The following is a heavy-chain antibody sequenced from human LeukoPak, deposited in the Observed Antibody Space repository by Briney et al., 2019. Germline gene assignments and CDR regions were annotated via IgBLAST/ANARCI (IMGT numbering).Heavy chain of an antibody. Sequence: GGSLRLSCAASGFTFSSYSMNWVRQAPGKGLEWVSYISSSSSTIYYADSVKGRFTISRDNAKNSPYLQMNSLRAEDTAVYYCARDLSDDFWSGHQLWGQGTLVTVSS. CDR1: GFTFSSYS. J-gene: IGHJ4*02. D-gene: IGHD3-3*01. CDR3: ARDLSDDFWSGHQL. CDR2: ISSSSSTI. V-gene: IGHV3-48*01.